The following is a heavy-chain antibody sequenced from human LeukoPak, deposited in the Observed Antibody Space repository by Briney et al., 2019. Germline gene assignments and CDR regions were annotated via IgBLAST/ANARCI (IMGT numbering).Heavy chain of an antibody. CDR1: GFTFSSYG. D-gene: IGHD3-16*02. Sequence: GGSLRLSCVASGFTFSSYGMHWVRQAPGKGLEWVAVISYDRSNKYYADSVKGRFTISRDNSKNTLYLQMNSLRAEDTAVYYCAIQGGYRYSFRDYWGQGTLVTVSS. V-gene: IGHV3-30*03. CDR3: AIQGGYRYSFRDY. J-gene: IGHJ4*02. CDR2: ISYDRSNK.